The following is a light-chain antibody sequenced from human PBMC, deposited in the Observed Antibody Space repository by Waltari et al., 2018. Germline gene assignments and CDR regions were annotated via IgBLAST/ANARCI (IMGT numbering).Light chain of an antibody. CDR3: SSYSSTTTLV. J-gene: IGLJ1*01. Sequence: QSALTQPASVSGSPGQSITISCTGSSSDVGGYNYVSWYQQHPGKAPKLILYDVNNLPSGVSGRLFGSKSGYTASLTISGLQAEDEADYYCSSYSSTTTLVFGFGTKVTVL. V-gene: IGLV2-14*03. CDR2: DVN. CDR1: SSDVGGYNY.